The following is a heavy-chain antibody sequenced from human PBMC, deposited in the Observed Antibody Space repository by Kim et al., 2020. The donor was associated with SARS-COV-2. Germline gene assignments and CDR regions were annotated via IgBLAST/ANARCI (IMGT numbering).Heavy chain of an antibody. D-gene: IGHD3-10*01. CDR1: GYTFTSYA. CDR2: INAGNGNT. CDR3: ARDLGITMVRGVIDWFDP. Sequence: ASVKVSCKASGYTFTSYAMHWVRQAPGQRLEWMGWINAGNGNTKYSQKFQGRVTITRDTSASTAYMELSSLRSEDTAVYYCARDLGITMVRGVIDWFDPWGQGTLVTVSS. J-gene: IGHJ5*02. V-gene: IGHV1-3*01.